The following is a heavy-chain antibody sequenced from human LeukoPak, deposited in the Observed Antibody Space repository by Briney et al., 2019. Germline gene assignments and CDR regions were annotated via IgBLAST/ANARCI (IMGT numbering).Heavy chain of an antibody. Sequence: SQTLSLTCTVSGGSISSSSYYWGWIRQPPGKGLEWIGSIYYSGGTYYNPSLKSRVTISVDMSKNQFSLKLSSVTAADTAVYYCARDKASSWYYYGMDVWGQGTTVTVSS. J-gene: IGHJ6*02. CDR2: IYYSGGT. D-gene: IGHD6-13*01. V-gene: IGHV4-39*07. CDR3: ARDKASSWYYYGMDV. CDR1: GGSISSSSYY.